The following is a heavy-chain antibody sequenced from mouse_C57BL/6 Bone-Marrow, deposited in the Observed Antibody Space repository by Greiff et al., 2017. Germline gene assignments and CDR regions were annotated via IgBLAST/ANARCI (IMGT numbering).Heavy chain of an antibody. D-gene: IGHD1-1*01. CDR3: ARADYDGTFDV. CDR2: IYPGSGNT. CDR1: GYTFTSYG. Sequence: QVQLQQSGAELARPGASVKLSCKASGYTFTSYGISWVKQRTGQGLEWIGEIYPGSGNTYYNEKFKGKATLTADKSSSTAYMELRSLTSEDSAVYFCARADYDGTFDVWGTGTTVTVSS. V-gene: IGHV1-81*01. J-gene: IGHJ1*03.